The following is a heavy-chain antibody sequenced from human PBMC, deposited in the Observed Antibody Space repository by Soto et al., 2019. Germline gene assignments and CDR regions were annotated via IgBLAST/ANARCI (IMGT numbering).Heavy chain of an antibody. D-gene: IGHD1-26*01. CDR3: TTMPVGVSGPSFEY. V-gene: IGHV3-73*02. Sequence: EVQLVESGGGLVQPGGSLKLSCAASGFTFSGSAIHWVRQASGKGLEWVGRIRSKGNNYATAYGASVKGRFTISRDDSKNTAYLQMNSLKTEDTAFYYCTTMPVGVSGPSFEYWGQGSLVTVSS. CDR1: GFTFSGSA. CDR2: IRSKGNNYAT. J-gene: IGHJ4*02.